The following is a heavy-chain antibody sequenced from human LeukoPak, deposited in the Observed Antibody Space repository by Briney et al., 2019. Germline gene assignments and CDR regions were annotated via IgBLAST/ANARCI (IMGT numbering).Heavy chain of an antibody. D-gene: IGHD6-6*01. V-gene: IGHV3-48*03. CDR2: ISSSASII. CDR3: AREYSSSTGRCFDY. Sequence: GGSLRLSCAASGFTFSSYEMNWVRQAPGRGLEWVSFISSSASIIQYADSVKGRFTISRDNAKNSPYLQMNSLRAEDTAVYYCAREYSSSTGRCFDYWGQGTLVTVSS. CDR1: GFTFSSYE. J-gene: IGHJ4*02.